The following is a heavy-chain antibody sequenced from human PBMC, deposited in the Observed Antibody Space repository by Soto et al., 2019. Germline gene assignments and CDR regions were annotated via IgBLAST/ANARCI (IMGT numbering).Heavy chain of an antibody. V-gene: IGHV3-30-3*01. D-gene: IGHD4-17*01. CDR3: TRDRRSQDYAVFFDS. J-gene: IGHJ4*02. Sequence: PGGSLRLSCAASGFTFNSYDMHWVRQAPGKGLEWVALISYDGSYKFYADSVKGRFTISRDNSKNTVFLQMNSLRAEDTAVYYCTRDRRSQDYAVFFDSWGQGTLVTVSS. CDR1: GFTFNSYD. CDR2: ISYDGSYK.